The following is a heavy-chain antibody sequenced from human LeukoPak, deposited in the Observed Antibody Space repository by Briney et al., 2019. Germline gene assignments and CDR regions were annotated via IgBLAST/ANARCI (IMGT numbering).Heavy chain of an antibody. CDR2: TYYRSEWYT. V-gene: IGHV6-1*01. CDR3: ARDGDYAKGYFDY. Sequence: SQTLSLTCAISGDSVSSNSAAWSWIRQSPSRGLEWLGRTYYRSEWYTEYAVSVKSRITINPDTSKNQFSLQLNSVTPEDTAVYYCARDGDYAKGYFDYWGQGTLVTVSS. D-gene: IGHD4-17*01. J-gene: IGHJ4*02. CDR1: GDSVSSNSAA.